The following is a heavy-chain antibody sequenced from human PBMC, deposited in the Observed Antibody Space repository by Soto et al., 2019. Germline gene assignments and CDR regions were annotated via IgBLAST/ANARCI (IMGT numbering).Heavy chain of an antibody. D-gene: IGHD1-1*01. V-gene: IGHV4-59*01. CDR1: GGPSSSYY. CDR3: ARDVQGFDY. CDR2: VYYSGST. J-gene: IGHJ4*02. Sequence: PSETQSLTCTVAGGPSSSYYWRWIRQPPGTGLEVIGCVYYSGSTNYNPSLKSRVTISVDTSKNQFSLKLSSVTAADTAVYYCARDVQGFDYWGQGTLVTVSS.